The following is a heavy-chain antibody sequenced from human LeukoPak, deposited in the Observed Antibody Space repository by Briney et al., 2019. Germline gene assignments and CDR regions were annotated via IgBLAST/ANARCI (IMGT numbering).Heavy chain of an antibody. CDR3: ARALTYYDSSGYYLVNWFDP. V-gene: IGHV1-2*06. Sequence: ASVKVSCKASGYTFTGDYMHWVRQAPGQGLEWMGQINPNSGGTNYAQKFQGRVTMTRDTSISTAYMELSRLRSDDTAVYYCARALTYYDSSGYYLVNWFDPWGQGTLVTVSS. D-gene: IGHD3-22*01. CDR1: GYTFTGDY. CDR2: INPNSGGT. J-gene: IGHJ5*02.